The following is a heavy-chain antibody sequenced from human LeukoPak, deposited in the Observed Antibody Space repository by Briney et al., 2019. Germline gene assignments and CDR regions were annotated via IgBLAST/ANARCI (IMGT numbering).Heavy chain of an antibody. CDR3: SRGLDSRKLGY. Sequence: TSETLSLTCTVSGASFNSDDQYWNWIRQSPGKVLGWIGSIHPSGMLYNNPSLESRVTMSRDTSKNQFSLNLNSVTAADTAVYFCSRGLDSRKLGYWGQGILVTVSS. J-gene: IGHJ4*02. CDR1: GASFNSDDQY. CDR2: IHPSGML. D-gene: IGHD3-22*01. V-gene: IGHV4-31*03.